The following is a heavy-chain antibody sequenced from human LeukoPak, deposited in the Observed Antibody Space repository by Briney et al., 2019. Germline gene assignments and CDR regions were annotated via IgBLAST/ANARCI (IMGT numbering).Heavy chain of an antibody. V-gene: IGHV3-21*01. CDR3: ARDKGGGLVGSTTSDY. J-gene: IGHJ4*02. CDR1: GFTFSSYS. Sequence: PGGSLRLSCAASGFTFSSYSLNWVRQAPGKGLEWVSSISSSSYINYEDSVKGRFTISRDNAKNSLSLQMNSLRAEDTAVYYCARDKGGGLVGSTTSDYWGQGTLVTVSS. CDR2: ISSSSYI. D-gene: IGHD5/OR15-5a*01.